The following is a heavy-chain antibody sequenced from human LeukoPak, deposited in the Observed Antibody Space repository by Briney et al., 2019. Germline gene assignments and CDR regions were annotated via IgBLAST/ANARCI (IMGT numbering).Heavy chain of an antibody. CDR3: ARVRCSSTSCLAYFDY. CDR1: GYTFTSYG. J-gene: IGHJ4*02. CDR2: ISAYNGNT. D-gene: IGHD2-2*01. V-gene: IGHV1-18*01. Sequence: GASVKVSCKASGYTFTSYGISWVRQAPGQGLEWMGWISAYNGNTNYAQKLQGRVTMTTDTSTSTAYMERRSLRSDDTAVYYCARVRCSSTSCLAYFDYWGQGTLVTVSS.